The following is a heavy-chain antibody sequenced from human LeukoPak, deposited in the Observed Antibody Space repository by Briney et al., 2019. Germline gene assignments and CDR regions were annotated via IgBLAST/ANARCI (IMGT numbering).Heavy chain of an antibody. J-gene: IGHJ4*02. Sequence: PGGSLRLSCAASGFTFDDYAMHWVRRAPGKGLEWVSGISWNSGSIVYADSVKGRFTISRDNAKHSLYLQLNSLRAEDTALYYCAKSSYSSSWLESLTEFDYWGQGTLVTVSS. V-gene: IGHV3-9*01. D-gene: IGHD6-13*01. CDR2: ISWNSGSI. CDR1: GFTFDDYA. CDR3: AKSSYSSSWLESLTEFDY.